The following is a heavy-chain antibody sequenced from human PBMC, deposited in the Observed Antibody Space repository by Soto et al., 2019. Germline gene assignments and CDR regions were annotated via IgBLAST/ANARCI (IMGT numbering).Heavy chain of an antibody. Sequence: QVQLVQSGAEVKKPGASVKVSCKASGYTFTSYYMHWVRQAPGQGLEWMGIINPSGGSTSYAQKFQGRVTMTRDTSTSTVYMELSSLRSEDTAVYYCARRNRWFGESSYYYYYYMDVWGKGTTVTVSS. J-gene: IGHJ6*03. V-gene: IGHV1-46*03. D-gene: IGHD3-10*01. CDR1: GYTFTSYY. CDR2: INPSGGST. CDR3: ARRNRWFGESSYYYYYYMDV.